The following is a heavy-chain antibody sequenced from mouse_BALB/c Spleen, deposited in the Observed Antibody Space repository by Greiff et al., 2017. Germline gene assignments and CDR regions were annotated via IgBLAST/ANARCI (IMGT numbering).Heavy chain of an antibody. V-gene: IGHV12-3*02. CDR3: AGDTTHYAMDY. Sequence: VQLQESGPGLVKPSQSLFLACSITGFPITSGYYWIWIRQSPGKPLEWMGYITHSGETFYNPSLQSPISITRETSKNQFFLQLNSVTTEDTAMYYCAGDTTHYAMDYWGQGTSVTVSS. CDR2: ITHSGET. CDR1: GFPITSGYY. J-gene: IGHJ4*01.